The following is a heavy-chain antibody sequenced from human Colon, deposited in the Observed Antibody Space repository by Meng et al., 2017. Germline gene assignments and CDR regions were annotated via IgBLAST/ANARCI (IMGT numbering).Heavy chain of an antibody. V-gene: IGHV4-59*12. J-gene: IGHJ5*02. CDR1: VGSITSNV. D-gene: IGHD5-12*01. CDR2: IYFSGST. CDR3: AREGGYDLNWFDP. Sequence: LQWSVPRLVNHSRTRVLTCTCSVGSITSNVWSWIRQPPGKGLEWIGNIYFSGSTNSNPSLKSRVTISVDTSRNQFSLNLRSVTAADTAVYYCAREGGYDLNWFDPWGQGTLVTVSS.